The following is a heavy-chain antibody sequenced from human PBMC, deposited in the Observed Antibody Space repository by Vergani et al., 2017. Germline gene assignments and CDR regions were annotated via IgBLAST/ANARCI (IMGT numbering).Heavy chain of an antibody. CDR2: IYHSGST. CDR1: GGSISSSNW. CDR3: AGDTHSWQRADR. J-gene: IGHJ5*02. D-gene: IGHD6-13*01. Sequence: QVQLQESGPGLVKPPGTLSLTCAVSGGSISSSNWWSWVRQPPGKGLEWIGEIYHSGSTNYNPSLKSRVTISVDKSKNQFSLRLTSVTAADSAIYYCAGDTHSWQRADRWGQGLLVSVSS. V-gene: IGHV4-4*03.